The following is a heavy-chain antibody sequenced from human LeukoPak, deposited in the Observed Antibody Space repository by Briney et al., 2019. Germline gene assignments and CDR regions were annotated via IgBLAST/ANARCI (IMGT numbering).Heavy chain of an antibody. Sequence: GASVKVSCKASGYTFTSYGISWVRQAPGQGLEWMGWISAYNGNTNYAQKLQGRVTMTTDTSTSTAYMELRSLRSDDTAVYYCARGYRLRRYWDDAFDIWGQGTMVTVSS. CDR1: GYTFTSYG. CDR2: ISAYNGNT. D-gene: IGHD1-14*01. V-gene: IGHV1-18*01. J-gene: IGHJ3*02. CDR3: ARGYRLRRYWDDAFDI.